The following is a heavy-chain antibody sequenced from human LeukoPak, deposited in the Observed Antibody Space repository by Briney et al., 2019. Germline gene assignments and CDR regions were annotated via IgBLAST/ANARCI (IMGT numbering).Heavy chain of an antibody. Sequence: SVKVSCKASGGTFSSYAISWVRQAPGQGLEWMGGIIPIFGTANYAQKFQGRVTITTDESTSTAYMELNSLRSEDTAVYYCARTGCDDCYAFSGVYDYWGQGTLVTVSS. J-gene: IGHJ4*02. D-gene: IGHD2-21*02. CDR3: ARTGCDDCYAFSGVYDY. CDR2: IIPIFGTA. V-gene: IGHV1-69*05. CDR1: GGTFSSYA.